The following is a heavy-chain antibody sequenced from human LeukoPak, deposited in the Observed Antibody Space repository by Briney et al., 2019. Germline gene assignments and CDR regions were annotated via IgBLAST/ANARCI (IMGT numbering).Heavy chain of an antibody. CDR3: ARGAVDSGYDYVL. CDR1: GYTFTGYY. Sequence: ASVKVSCKASGYTFTGYYMHWVRQAPGQGLEWMGWINPNSGNTGYAQKFQGRVTITRNTSISTAYMELSSLRSEDTAVYYCARGAVDSGYDYVLWGQGTLVTVSS. J-gene: IGHJ4*02. V-gene: IGHV1-8*03. D-gene: IGHD5-12*01. CDR2: INPNSGNT.